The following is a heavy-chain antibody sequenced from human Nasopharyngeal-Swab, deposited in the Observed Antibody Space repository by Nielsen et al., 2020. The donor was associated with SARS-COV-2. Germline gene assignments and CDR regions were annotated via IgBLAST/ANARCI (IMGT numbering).Heavy chain of an antibody. Sequence: SETLSLTCAVDGWSFSGYYWSWIRQPPGKGLEWIGEINHSGGTRYNPSLKSRVIISVDTSKNQLSLKLTSLTAADTAMYYCARAGRVGDAYTGLDVWGQGTTVTVSS. V-gene: IGHV4-34*01. CDR3: ARAGRVGDAYTGLDV. CDR2: INHSGGT. CDR1: GWSFSGYY. J-gene: IGHJ6*02. D-gene: IGHD5-24*01.